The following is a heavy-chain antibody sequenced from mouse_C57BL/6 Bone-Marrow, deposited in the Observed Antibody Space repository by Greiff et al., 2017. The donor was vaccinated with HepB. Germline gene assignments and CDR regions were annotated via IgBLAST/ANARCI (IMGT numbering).Heavy chain of an antibody. V-gene: IGHV1-36*01. CDR1: GFTFTDYY. D-gene: IGHD2-4*01. Sequence: VQLKESGPVLVKPGPSVKISCKASGFTFTDYYMHWVKQSHGKSLEWIGLVYPYNGGTSYNQKFKGKATLTVDTSSSTAYMELNSLTSEDSAVYYCARSDYYDYDWFAYWGQGTLVTVSA. CDR2: VYPYNGGT. J-gene: IGHJ3*01. CDR3: ARSDYYDYDWFAY.